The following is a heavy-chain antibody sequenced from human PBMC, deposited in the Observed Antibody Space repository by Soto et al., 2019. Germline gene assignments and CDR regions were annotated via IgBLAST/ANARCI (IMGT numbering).Heavy chain of an antibody. CDR3: ARDRAVGDYYMDV. V-gene: IGHV3-33*01. D-gene: IGHD1-26*01. CDR1: GFTFSSYG. Sequence: GGSLRLSCAASGFTFSSYGIHWVRQAPGKGLEWVAVIWYDGSNKYYADSVKGRFTISRDNSKNTLYLQMNSLRAEDTAVYYCARDRAVGDYYMDVWGKGTTVTVSS. CDR2: IWYDGSNK. J-gene: IGHJ6*03.